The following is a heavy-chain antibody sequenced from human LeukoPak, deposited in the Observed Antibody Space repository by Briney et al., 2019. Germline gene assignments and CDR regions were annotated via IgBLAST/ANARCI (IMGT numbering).Heavy chain of an antibody. J-gene: IGHJ3*02. D-gene: IGHD2-21*01. CDR1: GYTLTELS. Sequence: ASVKVSCKVSGYTLTELSMHWVRQAPGKGLEWMRGCDPEDGETIYAQKFQGRVTMTEDTSTDTAYMELSSLRSEDTAVYYCAIVVRNAFDIWGQGTMVTVSS. CDR2: CDPEDGET. CDR3: AIVVRNAFDI. V-gene: IGHV1-24*01.